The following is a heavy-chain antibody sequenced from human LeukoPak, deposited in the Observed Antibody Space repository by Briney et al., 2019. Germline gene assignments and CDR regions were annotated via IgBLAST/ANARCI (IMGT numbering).Heavy chain of an antibody. CDR1: GFSFDLYA. V-gene: IGHV3-49*03. D-gene: IGHD2-15*01. J-gene: IGHJ4*02. CDR2: IRSKPYGETT. CDR3: AQSHCSGGACLPFSGHYFDF. Sequence: GGSLRLTCSASGFSFDLYAMTWFRQAPGKGLEWVGVIRSKPYGETTQYAASVRGRFTFSRDDSKRIAYLQKNSLKTEDTALYFCAQSHCSGGACLPFSGHYFDFWGQGSLVTVSS.